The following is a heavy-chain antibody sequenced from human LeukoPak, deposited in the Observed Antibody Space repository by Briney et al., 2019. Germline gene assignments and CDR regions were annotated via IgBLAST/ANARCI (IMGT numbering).Heavy chain of an antibody. J-gene: IGHJ4*02. V-gene: IGHV1-18*04. Sequence: ASVKVSCKASGYTFTSYYMHWVRQAPGQGLEWMGWISGYNGHTNYAQKLQGRVTMTTDTSTSTAYMELRSLRSDDTAVYYCARGSTARYYYDSSGYYRGAFDYWGQGTLVTVSS. D-gene: IGHD3-22*01. CDR2: ISGYNGHT. CDR3: ARGSTARYYYDSSGYYRGAFDY. CDR1: GYTFTSYY.